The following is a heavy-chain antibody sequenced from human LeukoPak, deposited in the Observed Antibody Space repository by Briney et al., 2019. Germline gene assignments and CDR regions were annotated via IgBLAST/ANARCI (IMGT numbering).Heavy chain of an antibody. V-gene: IGHV4-39*01. J-gene: IGHJ4*02. CDR1: GGSISSSTYY. Sequence: SETLSLTCTVSGGSISSSTYYWGWIRQPPGKGLDWIGSISYSGSTYYNPSLKSRVTISVDTSKGQFSLKLSSVTAADTAVYYFAAAGTLVSTSYYFDYWGRGTLVTVSS. CDR3: AAAGTLVSTSYYFDY. CDR2: ISYSGST. D-gene: IGHD5/OR15-5a*01.